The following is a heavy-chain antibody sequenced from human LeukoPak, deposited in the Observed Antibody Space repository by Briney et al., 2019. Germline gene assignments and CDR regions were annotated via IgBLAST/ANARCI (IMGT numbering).Heavy chain of an antibody. CDR1: GFTFSDYS. D-gene: IGHD7-27*01. CDR2: ISSSSDTM. V-gene: IGHV3-48*01. Sequence: GGSLRLSCAASGFTFSDYSMNWVRQAPGKGLEWVSYISSSSDTMYYADSVKGRFTISRDNAKKSLYLRMDSLTAEDTAVYYCARDPPNWGFAYWGQGALVTVSS. CDR3: ARDPPNWGFAY. J-gene: IGHJ4*02.